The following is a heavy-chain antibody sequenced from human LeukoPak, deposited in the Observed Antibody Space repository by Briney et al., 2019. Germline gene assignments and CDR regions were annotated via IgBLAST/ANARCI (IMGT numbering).Heavy chain of an antibody. CDR3: ARDPVSSGYLTAYFDY. J-gene: IGHJ4*02. D-gene: IGHD3-22*01. CDR1: GFTFSSYA. Sequence: GGSLRLSCAASGFTFSSYAMHWFRQAPGKGLEWVAVISYDGSNKYYADSVKGRFTISRDNSKNTLYLQMNSLRAEDTAVYYCARDPVSSGYLTAYFDYWGQGTLVTVSS. CDR2: ISYDGSNK. V-gene: IGHV3-30-3*01.